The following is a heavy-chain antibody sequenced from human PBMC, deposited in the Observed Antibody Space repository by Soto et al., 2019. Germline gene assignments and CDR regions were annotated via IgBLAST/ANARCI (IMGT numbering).Heavy chain of an antibody. Sequence: SETLSLTCTVSGGSISSGDCYWSWIRQPPGKGLEWIGYIYNSGSTDYNPSLKSRVTISVDTSKNQFSLKLSSVTAADTAVYYCARSRFDSGGHNWFDPWGQGTLVTVYS. V-gene: IGHV4-30-4*01. D-gene: IGHD3-22*01. CDR2: IYNSGST. CDR1: GGSISSGDCY. CDR3: ARSRFDSGGHNWFDP. J-gene: IGHJ5*02.